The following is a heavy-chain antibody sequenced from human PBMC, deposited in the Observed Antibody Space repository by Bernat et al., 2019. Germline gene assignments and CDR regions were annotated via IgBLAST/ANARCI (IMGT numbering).Heavy chain of an antibody. CDR2: IWHDGSNA. CDR3: AREHIVGSTRGFDY. D-gene: IGHD1-26*01. V-gene: IGHV3-33*01. CDR1: GFTFSDNG. J-gene: IGHJ4*02. Sequence: QVQLVESGGGVVQPGRSLRLSCAASGFTFSDNGRHWVRQAPGKGVEWVAVIWHDGSNANYAESVKGRFTISSDNSEITLYLHMHSLTAEVSALYYCAREHIVGSTRGFDYWGQGTLVTVSS.